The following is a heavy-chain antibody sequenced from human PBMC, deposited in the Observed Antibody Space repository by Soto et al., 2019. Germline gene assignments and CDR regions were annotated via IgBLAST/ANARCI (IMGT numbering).Heavy chain of an antibody. V-gene: IGHV1-69*01. Sequence: QAQVVQSGAEVRKPGSSVKLSCKASEGTFNSYAIAWVRQAPGQGLEWMGGITLYYNTFNYAQKFQDRVTITADDSTNTVYMELSSLRSDDTAVYFCASGASRWYPYFFDSWAQGTLVTVSS. CDR1: EGTFNSYA. CDR2: ITLYYNTF. J-gene: IGHJ4*02. D-gene: IGHD6-13*01. CDR3: ASGASRWYPYFFDS.